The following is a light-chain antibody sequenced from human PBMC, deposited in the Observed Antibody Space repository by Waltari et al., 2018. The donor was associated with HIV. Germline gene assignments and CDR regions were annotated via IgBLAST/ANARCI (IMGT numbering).Light chain of an antibody. CDR3: AAWRDSLSAVV. V-gene: IGLV1-47*01. CDR1: SSNIGSNY. CDR2: RNN. J-gene: IGLJ2*01. Sequence: QSVLTQPPSASETPGQRVTISCSGSSSNIGSNYVYWYQQLPGTAPKLLIYRNNQRPSGVPDRFSGSKSGTSASLAISGLRSEDEADYYCAAWRDSLSAVVFGGGTKLTVL.